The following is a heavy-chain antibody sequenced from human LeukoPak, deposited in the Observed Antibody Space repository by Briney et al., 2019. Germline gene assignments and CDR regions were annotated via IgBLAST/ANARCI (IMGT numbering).Heavy chain of an antibody. CDR3: ARRTPVREFDY. D-gene: IGHD4-17*01. CDR2: IRYDGNNK. J-gene: IGHJ4*02. CDR1: GFTFRSYG. Sequence: GGSLRLSCAASGFTFRSYGMHWVRQAPGKGLEWVAFIRYDGNNKYYGDSVKGRFTISRDNSKNTLYLQINSLRAEDTALYFCARRTPVREFDYWGQGTLVTVSS. V-gene: IGHV3-30*02.